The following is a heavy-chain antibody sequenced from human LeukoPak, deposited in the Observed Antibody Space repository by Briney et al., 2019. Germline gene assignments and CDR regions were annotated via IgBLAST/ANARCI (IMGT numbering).Heavy chain of an antibody. Sequence: PSETLSLTCNVSGGSINSYYWGWIRQPPRKRLELIGYIYYSGRTNYNPSLKSRVTISVDTSTNQISLKLTSVTAADTAVYFCARGTTKGYYYDSSGYYTKWGQGTLVTVSS. V-gene: IGHV4-59*12. CDR3: ARGTTKGYYYDSSGYYTK. J-gene: IGHJ4*02. CDR2: IYYSGRT. CDR1: GGSINSYY. D-gene: IGHD3-22*01.